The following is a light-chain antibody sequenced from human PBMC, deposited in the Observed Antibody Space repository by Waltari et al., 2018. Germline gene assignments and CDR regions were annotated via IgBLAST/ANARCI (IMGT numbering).Light chain of an antibody. J-gene: IGKJ4*01. CDR2: GAS. Sequence: EIVLTQSPATLFLSRGGSATVSCRASLSIDDSLAWYQQKPGQPPRLLIHGASTRDTGIPVRFSGSGSGTDFTLTITGLQSEDFAVYFCQQYNQWPLTFGRGTKVEIK. CDR3: QQYNQWPLT. CDR1: LSIDDS. V-gene: IGKV3-15*01.